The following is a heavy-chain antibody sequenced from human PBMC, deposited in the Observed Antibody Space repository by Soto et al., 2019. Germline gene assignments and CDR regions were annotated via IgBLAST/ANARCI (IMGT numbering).Heavy chain of an antibody. CDR1: GFTFSSYW. Sequence: GGSLRLSCAASGFTFSSYWMSWVRQAPGKGLEWVANIKQDGSEKNYVDSVKGRFTISRDSAKNSLYLQMNSLRAEDTAVYYCARDRTTVTTGPYYYYYYGMDVWGQGTTVTVSS. J-gene: IGHJ6*02. V-gene: IGHV3-7*01. CDR2: IKQDGSEK. CDR3: ARDRTTVTTGPYYYYYYGMDV. D-gene: IGHD4-4*01.